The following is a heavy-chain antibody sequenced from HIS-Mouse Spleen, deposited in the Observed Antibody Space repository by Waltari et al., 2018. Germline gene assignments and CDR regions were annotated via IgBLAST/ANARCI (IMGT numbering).Heavy chain of an antibody. Sequence: QLQLQESGPGLVKPSETLSLTCTVSGGSISSSSYYWGWIRQPPGKGLEWIGRSYYSGSPSYTPSLKRRVTISVDTSKNQFSLKLSSVTAADTAVYYCAREIPYSSSWYDWYFDLWGRGTLVTVSS. CDR3: AREIPYSSSWYDWYFDL. CDR2: SYYSGSP. J-gene: IGHJ2*01. V-gene: IGHV4-39*07. CDR1: GGSISSSSYY. D-gene: IGHD6-13*01.